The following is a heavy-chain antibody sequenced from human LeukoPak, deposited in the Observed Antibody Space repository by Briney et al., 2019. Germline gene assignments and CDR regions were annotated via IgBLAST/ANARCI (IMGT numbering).Heavy chain of an antibody. CDR1: GGSISSGGYY. Sequence: PSETLSLTCTVSGGSISSGGYYWSWIRQPPGKGLEWIGYIYHSGSTYYNPSLKSRVTISVDRSKNQFSLKLSSVTAADTAVYYCARMTRDYYGSGSYGDYWGQGTLVTVSS. J-gene: IGHJ4*02. V-gene: IGHV4-30-2*01. CDR2: IYHSGST. CDR3: ARMTRDYYGSGSYGDY. D-gene: IGHD3-10*01.